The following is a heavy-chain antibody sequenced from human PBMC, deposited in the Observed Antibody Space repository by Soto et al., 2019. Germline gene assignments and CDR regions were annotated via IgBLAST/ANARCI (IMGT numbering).Heavy chain of an antibody. CDR2: ISSSSSYI. CDR3: ARVWAARRLYGMDV. V-gene: IGHV3-21*01. D-gene: IGHD6-6*01. Sequence: GGSLRLSCAASGFTFSSYSMNWARQAPGKGLEWISSISSSSSYIYYADAVKGRFTISRDNAKNSLYLQMNSLRAEDTAVYYCARVWAARRLYGMDVWGQGTTVTGSS. J-gene: IGHJ6*02. CDR1: GFTFSSYS.